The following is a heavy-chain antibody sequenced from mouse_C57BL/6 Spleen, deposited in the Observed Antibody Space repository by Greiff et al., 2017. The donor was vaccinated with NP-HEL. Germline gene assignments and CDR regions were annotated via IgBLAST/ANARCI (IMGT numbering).Heavy chain of an antibody. CDR2: IWRGGST. CDR3: AKSPYGSSYWYFDV. D-gene: IGHD1-1*01. V-gene: IGHV2-5*01. CDR1: GFSLTSYG. J-gene: IGHJ1*03. Sequence: QVQLQQSGPGLVQPSQSLSITCTVSGFSLTSYGVHWVRQSPGKGLEWLGVIWRGGSTDYNAAFMSRLSITKDNSKSQVFFKMNSLQADDTAIYYCAKSPYGSSYWYFDVWGTGTTVTVSS.